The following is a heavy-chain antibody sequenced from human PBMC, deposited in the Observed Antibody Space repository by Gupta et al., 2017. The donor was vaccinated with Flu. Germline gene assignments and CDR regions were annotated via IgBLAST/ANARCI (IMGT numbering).Heavy chain of an antibody. Sequence: QVQLQESGPGLVKPSETLSLTCTVPGGSIDNYYWSWIRQPPGEGLEWLGYVFSSGYTSYNPSLESRVTISVDTSKNHFSLKLKSVTAADTAVYFCARVGYDSSGYYYYFDHWGQGTLVTVSS. CDR3: ARVGYDSSGYYYYFDH. CDR1: GGSIDNYY. V-gene: IGHV4-59*01. D-gene: IGHD3-22*01. J-gene: IGHJ4*02. CDR2: VFSSGYT.